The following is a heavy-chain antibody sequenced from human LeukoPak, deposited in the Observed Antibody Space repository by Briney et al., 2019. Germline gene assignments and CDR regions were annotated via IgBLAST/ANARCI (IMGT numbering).Heavy chain of an antibody. CDR2: INWNGGST. Sequence: GGSLRLSCAASGFTFDDYGMSWVRQAPGKGLERVSGINWNGGSTGYADSVKGRFTISRDNAKNSLYLQMNSLRAEDTALYHCARGRYCSSTSVCAFDIWGQGTMVTVSS. J-gene: IGHJ3*02. CDR1: GFTFDDYG. V-gene: IGHV3-20*01. CDR3: ARGRYCSSTSVCAFDI. D-gene: IGHD2-2*01.